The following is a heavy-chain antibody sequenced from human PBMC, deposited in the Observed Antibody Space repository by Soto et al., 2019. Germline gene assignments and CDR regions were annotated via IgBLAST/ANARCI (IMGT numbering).Heavy chain of an antibody. J-gene: IGHJ6*02. CDR3: VRDGGFMRNSLGFYYYGMDV. CDR2: IYDRGST. D-gene: IGHD3-16*01. V-gene: IGHV4-30-4*01. Sequence: QVQLQESGPGLVKPSQTLSLTCTVSGASMSSGDYYWTWIRQSPGKGLEWIGYIYDRGSTYYNPSLKSRVTISDDTSKSQFSLRLSSVTAADTAVYYCVRDGGFMRNSLGFYYYGMDVWGQGTTVTVSS. CDR1: GASMSSGDYY.